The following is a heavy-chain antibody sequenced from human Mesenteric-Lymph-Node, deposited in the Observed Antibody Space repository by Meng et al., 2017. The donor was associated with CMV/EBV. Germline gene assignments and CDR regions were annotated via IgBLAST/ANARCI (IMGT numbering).Heavy chain of an antibody. CDR3: ARFRPSRQWLFDY. CDR1: GGTFSSYA. CDR2: IIPIFGTA. D-gene: IGHD6-19*01. Sequence: SVKVSCKASGGTFSSYAISWVRQAPGQGLEWMGGIIPIFGTANYAQKFQGRVTITTDESTSTAYMELSSLRSEDTAVYYCARFRPSRQWLFDYWGQGTLVTVSS. J-gene: IGHJ4*02. V-gene: IGHV1-69*05.